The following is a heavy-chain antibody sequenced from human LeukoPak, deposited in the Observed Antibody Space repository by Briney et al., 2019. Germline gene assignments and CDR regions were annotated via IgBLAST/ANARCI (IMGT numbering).Heavy chain of an antibody. CDR3: ARVAGSIDY. CDR2: MNPNSGYT. CDR1: GYTFTTYD. J-gene: IGHJ4*02. V-gene: IGHV1-8*03. Sequence: ASVKVSCRASGYTFTTYDINWVRQAAGQGLEWMGWMNPNSGYTGYAQKFQGRVTITRDTSISTAYMELSSLRSEDTAVYYCARVAGSIDYWGQGTLVTVSS. D-gene: IGHD6-19*01.